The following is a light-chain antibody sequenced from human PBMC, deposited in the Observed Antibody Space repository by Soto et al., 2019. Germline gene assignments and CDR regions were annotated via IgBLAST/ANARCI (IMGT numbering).Light chain of an antibody. J-gene: IGLJ1*01. V-gene: IGLV1-47*01. CDR2: RNN. CDR1: SSNIGSNY. Sequence: QPVLTQPPSASGTPGQRVTISCSGSSSNIGSNYVYWYQQLPGTAPKLLIYRNNQRPSGVPDRVSGSKSGTSASLAISGLRSEDEADYSCAAWDDSLSGPLYVFGTGTKLTVL. CDR3: AAWDDSLSGPLYV.